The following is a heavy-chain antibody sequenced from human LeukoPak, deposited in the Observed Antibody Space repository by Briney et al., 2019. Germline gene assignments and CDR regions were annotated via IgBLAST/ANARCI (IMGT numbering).Heavy chain of an antibody. CDR3: TKEVGVGHMDV. V-gene: IGHV3-23*01. CDR2: IRGSGGGT. CDR1: GFTFSSYA. J-gene: IGHJ6*03. D-gene: IGHD2-15*01. Sequence: GGSLRLSCAASGFTFSSYAMSWVRQAPGKGLEWVSSIRGSGGGTNYGDSVKGRFTISRYNSKNTLYLQMNSLRAEDTAVYYCTKEVGVGHMDVWGKGTTVTVSS.